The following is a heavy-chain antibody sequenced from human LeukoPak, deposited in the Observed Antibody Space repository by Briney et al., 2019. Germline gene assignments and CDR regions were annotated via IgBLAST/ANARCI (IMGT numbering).Heavy chain of an antibody. CDR1: GFTFSSYS. V-gene: IGHV3-21*01. CDR3: ARAPPYCSSTSCTSDY. CDR2: IISSSSYI. D-gene: IGHD2-2*01. Sequence: GGSLRLSCAASGFTFSSYSMNWVRQAPGKGLEWVSSIISSSSYIYYADSVKGRFTISRDNAKNSLYLQMNSLRAEDTAVYYCARAPPYCSSTSCTSDYWGQGTLVTVSS. J-gene: IGHJ4*02.